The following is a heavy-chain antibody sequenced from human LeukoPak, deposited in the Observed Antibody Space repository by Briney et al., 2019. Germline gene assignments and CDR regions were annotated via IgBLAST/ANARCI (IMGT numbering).Heavy chain of an antibody. CDR3: ARGYGSGSYDY. D-gene: IGHD3-10*01. V-gene: IGHV1-69*04. CDR2: IIPILGIA. Sequence: WMGRIIPILGIANYAQKFQGRVTITADKSTSTAYMELSSLRSEDTAVYYCARGYGSGSYDYWGQGTLVTVSS. J-gene: IGHJ4*02.